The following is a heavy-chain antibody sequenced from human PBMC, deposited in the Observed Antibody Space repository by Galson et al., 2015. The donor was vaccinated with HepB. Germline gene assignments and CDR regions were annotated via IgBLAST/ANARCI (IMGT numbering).Heavy chain of an antibody. CDR3: ATPPVVDGFYYFDY. CDR1: GYTLNEFS. Sequence: SVKVSCKVSGYTLNEFSIHWVRQAPGKGLEWMGGFDPEIHKTIYTQNFQGRVTMTEDTSTDTAYMVLSSLRSEDTAVYYCATPPVVDGFYYFDYWGQGTLVTVSS. D-gene: IGHD1-14*01. V-gene: IGHV1-24*01. CDR2: FDPEIHKT. J-gene: IGHJ4*02.